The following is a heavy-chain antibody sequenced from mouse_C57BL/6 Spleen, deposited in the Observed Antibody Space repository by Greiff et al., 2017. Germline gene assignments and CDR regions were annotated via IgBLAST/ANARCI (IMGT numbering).Heavy chain of an antibody. CDR2: ISYSGST. Sequence: EVKLVESGPGMVKPSQSLSLTCTVTGYSITSGYDWHWIRHFPGNKLEWMGYISYSGSTNYNPSLKSRISITHDTSKNHFFLKLNSVTTEDTATYYCARGDYDDGGFAYWGQGTLVTVSA. CDR1: GYSITSGYD. CDR3: ARGDYDDGGFAY. V-gene: IGHV3-1*01. J-gene: IGHJ3*01. D-gene: IGHD2-4*01.